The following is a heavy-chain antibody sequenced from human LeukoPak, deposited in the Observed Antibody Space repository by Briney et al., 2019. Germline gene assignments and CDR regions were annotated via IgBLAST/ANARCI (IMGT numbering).Heavy chain of an antibody. D-gene: IGHD4-11*01. CDR2: IRYDGSNK. CDR1: GFTFSRYG. V-gene: IGHV3-30*02. Sequence: GGSLRLSCAASGFTFSRYGMHWVRQAPGKGLEWVAFIRYDGSNKYYADSVKGRFTISRDNSKNTLYLQMNSLRAEDTAVYYCAKDSNYNLYYYMDVWGKGTTVTVSS. CDR3: AKDSNYNLYYYMDV. J-gene: IGHJ6*03.